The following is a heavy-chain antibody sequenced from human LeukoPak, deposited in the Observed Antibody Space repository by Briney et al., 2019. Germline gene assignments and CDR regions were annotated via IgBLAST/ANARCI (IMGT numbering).Heavy chain of an antibody. CDR1: GGSISSYY. Sequence: PSETLSLTCTVSGGSISSYYWSWIRQPAGKGVEWIGRIYTSGSTNYNPSLKSRVTISVDTSKNQFSLKLSSVTAADTAMYYCARASSISWSSGWFDPWGQGTLVTVSS. CDR2: IYTSGST. V-gene: IGHV4-4*07. D-gene: IGHD6-13*01. CDR3: ARASSISWSSGWFDP. J-gene: IGHJ5*02.